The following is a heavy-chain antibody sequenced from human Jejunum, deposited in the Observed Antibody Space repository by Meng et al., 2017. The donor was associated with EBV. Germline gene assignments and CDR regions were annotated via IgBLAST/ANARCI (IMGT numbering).Heavy chain of an antibody. CDR3: ARGRGYDYGDS. CDR2: MYYTGKA. Sequence: VQLQGSGPGLLKTAATPSPPCSFSGDSVSGYYYWTWIPQAQGKGLEWIVNMYYTGKAIYKPSRQSRVTISVDTSKNQFSLRVTSVTAADTAIYYCARGRGYDYGDSWGQGTLVTVSS. D-gene: IGHD4/OR15-4a*01. V-gene: IGHV4-61*01. J-gene: IGHJ5*02. CDR1: GDSVSGYYY.